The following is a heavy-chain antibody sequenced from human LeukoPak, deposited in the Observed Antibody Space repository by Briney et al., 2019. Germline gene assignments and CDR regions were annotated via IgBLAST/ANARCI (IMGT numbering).Heavy chain of an antibody. CDR1: GFTFSTYW. D-gene: IGHD3-10*01. V-gene: IGHV3-7*03. Sequence: PGGSLRLSCAASGFTFSTYWMTWVRQAPGKGLDWVGNIKQDGSETYYADSLKGRFTISRDNVKNSLYLQMNSLRAEDTAFYCAREGVSYYGSRNDYWGQGTLVTVSS. J-gene: IGHJ4*02. CDR3: AREGVSYYGSRNDY. CDR2: IKQDGSET.